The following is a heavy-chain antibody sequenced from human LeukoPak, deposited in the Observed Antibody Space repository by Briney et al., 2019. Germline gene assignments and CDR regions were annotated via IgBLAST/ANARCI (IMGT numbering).Heavy chain of an antibody. V-gene: IGHV3-30*18. Sequence: PGGSLRLSCAASGFTFSSYGMHWVRQAPGKGLEWVAVISYDGSNKYYADSVKGRFTISRDNSKNTLYLRMNSLRAEDTAVYYCAKDGGSGSYYPFDYWGQGTLVTVSS. CDR2: ISYDGSNK. CDR3: AKDGGSGSYYPFDY. J-gene: IGHJ4*02. CDR1: GFTFSSYG. D-gene: IGHD3-10*01.